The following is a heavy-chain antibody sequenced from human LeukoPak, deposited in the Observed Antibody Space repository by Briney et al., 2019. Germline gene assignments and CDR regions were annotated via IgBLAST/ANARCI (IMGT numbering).Heavy chain of an antibody. CDR3: AKNMCGGDCYSSYYFDY. D-gene: IGHD2-21*02. Sequence: PGGSLRLSCAAFGFTFDDYAMHWVRQAPGKGLEWVSLISGDGGSTYYADSVKGRFTISRDNSKNSLYLQMNSLRTEDTALYYCAKNMCGGDCYSSYYFDYWGQGTLVTVSS. CDR1: GFTFDDYA. V-gene: IGHV3-43*02. CDR2: ISGDGGST. J-gene: IGHJ4*02.